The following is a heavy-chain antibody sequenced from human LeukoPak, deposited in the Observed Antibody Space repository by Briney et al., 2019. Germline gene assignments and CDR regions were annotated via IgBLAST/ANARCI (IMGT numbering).Heavy chain of an antibody. CDR1: GFTFSSYG. CDR3: ARTLIAAAGGGGNFDY. J-gene: IGHJ4*02. Sequence: PGGTLRLSCAASGFTFSSYGMTWVRQAPGKGLEWVSAISGSGDSTYYADSVKGRFTLSRDNSKNTLYLQMNSLRAEDTAVYYCARTLIAAAGGGGNFDYWGQGTLVTVSS. CDR2: ISGSGDST. V-gene: IGHV3-23*01. D-gene: IGHD6-13*01.